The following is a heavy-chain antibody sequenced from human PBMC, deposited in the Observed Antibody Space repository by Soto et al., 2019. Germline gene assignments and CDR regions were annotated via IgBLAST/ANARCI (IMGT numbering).Heavy chain of an antibody. Sequence: GGSLRLSCAASGFTFSSYSMNWVRQAPGKGLEWVSYISSSSSTIYYADTVKGRFTISRDNAKNTVYLQMNSLRAEDTAVYYCATVATNSYDWLDPWGQGTLVTVSS. V-gene: IGHV3-48*01. CDR1: GFTFSSYS. J-gene: IGHJ5*02. D-gene: IGHD5-12*01. CDR2: ISSSSSTI. CDR3: ATVATNSYDWLDP.